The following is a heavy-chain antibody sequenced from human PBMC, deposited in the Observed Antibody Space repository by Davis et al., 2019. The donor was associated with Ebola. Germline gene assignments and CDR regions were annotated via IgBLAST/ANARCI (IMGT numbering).Heavy chain of an antibody. Sequence: GRSLRLSCAASGFTFSSYAMSWVRQAPGKGLEWVSAISGSGGSTYYADSVKGRFTISRDNSKNTLYLQMNSLRAEDTAVYYCARGTMVQGVISYWYFDLWGRGTLVTVSS. D-gene: IGHD3-10*01. J-gene: IGHJ2*01. CDR1: GFTFSSYA. CDR3: ARGTMVQGVISYWYFDL. CDR2: ISGSGGST. V-gene: IGHV3-23*01.